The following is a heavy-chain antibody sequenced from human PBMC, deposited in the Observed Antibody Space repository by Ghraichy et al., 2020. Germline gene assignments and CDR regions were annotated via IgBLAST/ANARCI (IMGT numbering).Heavy chain of an antibody. CDR1: GFTFTDYY. J-gene: IGHJ4*02. CDR3: ARIVDRGGRPSATDH. V-gene: IGHV1-2*04. CDR2: ISAHNGGA. Sequence: ASVKVSCKTSGFTFTDYYLQWVRQVPGQGLEWMGWISAHNGGANYAEDFKSWVTLTRDTSTNTAYMELSRLRTDDTAVYYCARIVDRGGRPSATDHWGQGTRVIVSS. D-gene: IGHD4-23*01.